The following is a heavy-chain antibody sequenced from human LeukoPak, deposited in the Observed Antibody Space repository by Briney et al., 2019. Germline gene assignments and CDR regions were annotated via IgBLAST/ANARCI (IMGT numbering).Heavy chain of an antibody. Sequence: GGSLRLSCAASEFSVGSNYMTWVRQAPGKGPEWVSSITSSSSYIYYADSVKGRFTISRDNAKNSLYLQMDSLRVEDTAVYYCAKSGYCSSTSCYGGVYYFDYWGQGTLVTVSS. D-gene: IGHD2-2*01. CDR2: ITSSSSYI. CDR1: EFSVGSNY. V-gene: IGHV3-21*06. J-gene: IGHJ4*02. CDR3: AKSGYCSSTSCYGGVYYFDY.